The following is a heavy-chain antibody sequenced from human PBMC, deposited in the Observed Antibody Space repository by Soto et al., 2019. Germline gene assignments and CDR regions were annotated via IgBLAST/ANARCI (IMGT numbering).Heavy chain of an antibody. CDR2: ITWNSGSL. V-gene: IGHV3-9*01. Sequence: EVQLVESGGGLVQPGRSLRLSCAASGFTFSNYAMHWVRQAPGKGLEWVSLITWNSGSLSYADSVKGRFTISRDNAKNSLYLDMNSLRPEDTALYHCANSFGSGSYPFDSWGQGTLVTVSS. J-gene: IGHJ4*02. CDR3: ANSFGSGSYPFDS. D-gene: IGHD3-10*01. CDR1: GFTFSNYA.